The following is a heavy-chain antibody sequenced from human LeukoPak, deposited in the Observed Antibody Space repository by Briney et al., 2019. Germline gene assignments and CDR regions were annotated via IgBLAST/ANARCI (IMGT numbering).Heavy chain of an antibody. CDR2: IYYSGSN. Sequence: SETLSLTCTVSGGAISSYYWSWIRQPPGKGLEWIGYIYYSGSNNYNPSLKSRVTISVDTSKNQFSLKLSSVTAADTAMYYCARDQRYCSGGSCYPVYGMDVWGQGTTVTVSS. V-gene: IGHV4-59*01. CDR1: GGAISSYY. D-gene: IGHD2-15*01. J-gene: IGHJ6*02. CDR3: ARDQRYCSGGSCYPVYGMDV.